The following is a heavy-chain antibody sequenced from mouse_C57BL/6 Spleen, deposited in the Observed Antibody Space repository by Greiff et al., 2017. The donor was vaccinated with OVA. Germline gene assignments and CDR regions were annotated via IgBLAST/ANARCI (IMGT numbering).Heavy chain of an antibody. CDR2: IDPSDSYT. D-gene: IGHD2-4*01. Sequence: VQLQQSGAELVMPGASVKLSCKASGYTFTSYWMHWVKQRPGQGLEWIGEIDPSDSYTNYNQKFKGKSTLTVDKSSSTAYMQLSSLTSEDSAVYYCARTITTSYWFDDWGQGTTLTVSS. CDR1: GYTFTSYW. V-gene: IGHV1-69*01. CDR3: ARTITTSYWFDD. J-gene: IGHJ2*01.